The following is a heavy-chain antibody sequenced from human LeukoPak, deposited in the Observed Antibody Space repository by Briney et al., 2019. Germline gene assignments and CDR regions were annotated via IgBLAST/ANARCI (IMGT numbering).Heavy chain of an antibody. CDR3: ARDSAVITPDYYYYMDV. D-gene: IGHD4-11*01. Sequence: PGGSLRLSCAASGFNFSSYAMHWVRQAPGKGLEYVSAIRSNGGSTYYAKSVKGRFIISRDNSKNTLYLQMGSLRAEDMAVYYCARDSAVITPDYYYYMDVWGKGTTVTVSS. CDR2: IRSNGGST. V-gene: IGHV3-64*01. J-gene: IGHJ6*03. CDR1: GFNFSSYA.